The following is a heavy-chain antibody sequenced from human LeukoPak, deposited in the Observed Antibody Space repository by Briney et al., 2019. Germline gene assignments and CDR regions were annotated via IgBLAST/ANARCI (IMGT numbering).Heavy chain of an antibody. V-gene: IGHV3-30-3*01. D-gene: IGHD2-2*02. Sequence: GGSLRLSCAASGFTFSSYAMHWVRQAPGKGLEWVAVISYDGSNKYYADSVKGRFTISRDNSKNTLYLQMNSLRAEDTAVYYCAKDHIVVVPAAILSSDDYWGQGTLVTVSS. J-gene: IGHJ4*02. CDR1: GFTFSSYA. CDR3: AKDHIVVVPAAILSSDDY. CDR2: ISYDGSNK.